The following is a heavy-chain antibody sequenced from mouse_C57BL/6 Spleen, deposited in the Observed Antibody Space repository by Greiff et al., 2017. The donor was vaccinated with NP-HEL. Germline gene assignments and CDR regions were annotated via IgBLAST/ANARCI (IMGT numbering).Heavy chain of an antibody. V-gene: IGHV3-1*01. Sequence: DVKLQESGPGMVKPSQSLSLTCTVTGYSITSGYDWHWIRHFPGNKLEWMGYIGYSGSTNYNPSLKSRISITHDTSKNHFFLKLNSVTTEDTATYYCAREATVVPWYFDVWGTGTTVTVSS. CDR1: GYSITSGYD. CDR3: AREATVVPWYFDV. CDR2: IGYSGST. J-gene: IGHJ1*03. D-gene: IGHD1-1*01.